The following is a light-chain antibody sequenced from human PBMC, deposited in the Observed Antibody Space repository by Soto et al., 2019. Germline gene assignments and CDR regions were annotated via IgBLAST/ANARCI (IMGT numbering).Light chain of an antibody. CDR3: QPSYNTANT. Sequence: DIQMTQFPSSLSASVGDRVTITCRASQSISDYLNWYQKKPGKAPKLLIYGTSYLQSEVPSRFSGRGSGTDFTLTISSLQLEDFATYFCQPSYNTANTFGQ. CDR2: GTS. V-gene: IGKV1-39*01. J-gene: IGKJ2*01. CDR1: QSISDY.